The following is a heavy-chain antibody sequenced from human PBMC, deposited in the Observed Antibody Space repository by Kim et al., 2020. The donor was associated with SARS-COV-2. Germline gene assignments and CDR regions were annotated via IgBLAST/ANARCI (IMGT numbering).Heavy chain of an antibody. CDR2: IYYSGST. V-gene: IGHV4-39*01. Sequence: SETLSLTCTVSGGSISSSSYYWGWIRQPPGKGLEWIGSIYYSGSTYYNPSLKSRVTISVDTSKNQFSLKLSSVTAADTAVYYCARHYYYSYQMGGGSCYLDYWGQGTLVTVSS. CDR3: ARHYYYSYQMGGGSCYLDY. J-gene: IGHJ4*02. D-gene: IGHD2-15*01. CDR1: GGSISSSSYY.